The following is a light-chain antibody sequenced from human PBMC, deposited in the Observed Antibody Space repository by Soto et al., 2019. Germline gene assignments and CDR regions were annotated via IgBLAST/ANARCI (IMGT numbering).Light chain of an antibody. V-gene: IGKV2-28*01. J-gene: IGKJ4*01. Sequence: DIVMTQSPLSLPVTPGEPASISCRSSQSLLHSNGYNYLDWYLQKPGQSPQLLIYLGSNRASGVPDRFSGSGSGTDFTLTISRLEPEDFAVYYCQQYGSSPLTFGGGTKV. CDR3: QQYGSSPLT. CDR2: LGS. CDR1: QSLLHSNGYNY.